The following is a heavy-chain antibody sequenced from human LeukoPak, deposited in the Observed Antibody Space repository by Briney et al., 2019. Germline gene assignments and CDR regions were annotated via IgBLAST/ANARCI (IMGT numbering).Heavy chain of an antibody. CDR1: GGTFSSYA. CDR2: IIPIFGTA. Sequence: ASVKVSCKASGGTFSSYAISWVRQAPGQGLEWMGGIIPIFGTANYAQKFQGRVTMTTDTSTSTAYMELRSLRSDDTAVYYCARGFPWGELPLDYWGQGTLVTVSS. D-gene: IGHD1-26*01. J-gene: IGHJ4*02. CDR3: ARGFPWGELPLDY. V-gene: IGHV1-69*05.